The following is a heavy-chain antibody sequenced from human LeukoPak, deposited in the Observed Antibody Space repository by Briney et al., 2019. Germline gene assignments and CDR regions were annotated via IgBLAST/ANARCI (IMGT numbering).Heavy chain of an antibody. CDR2: IKQDGSEK. V-gene: IGHV3-7*01. CDR1: GFPFSDYA. CDR3: AREAPYYFDY. J-gene: IGHJ4*02. Sequence: PGGSLRLSCAASGFPFSDYAMSWVRQAPGKGLEWVANIKQDGSEKYYVDSVKGRFTISRDNAKNSLYLQMNSLRAEDTAVYYCAREAPYYFDYWGQGTLVTVSS. D-gene: IGHD6-6*01.